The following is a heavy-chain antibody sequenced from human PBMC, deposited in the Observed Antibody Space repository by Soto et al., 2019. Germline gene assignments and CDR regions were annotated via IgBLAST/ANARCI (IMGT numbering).Heavy chain of an antibody. V-gene: IGHV1-2*02. J-gene: IGHJ6*03. CDR2: INPNSGVT. Sequence: QVQLVQSGAEVKKPGASVTVSCRSSGDTFNDYYIHWVRQAPGQGLEWMGWINPNSGVTKYAQKFQGGVSMTRDTSIRTDYMQLSRLRSDDTAVYYCARESGGATATLDYYYFYMDVWGTGTTVTVSS. CDR1: GDTFNDYY. CDR3: ARESGGATATLDYYYFYMDV. D-gene: IGHD5-12*01.